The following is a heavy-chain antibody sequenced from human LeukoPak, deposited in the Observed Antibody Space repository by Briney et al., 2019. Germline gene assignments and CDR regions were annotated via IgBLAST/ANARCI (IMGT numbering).Heavy chain of an antibody. V-gene: IGHV3-21*01. Sequence: GGSLRLSCAASGFTFSSYSMNWVRQAPGKGLEWVSSISSSSSYIYYADSVKGRFTISRDNAKNSLYLQMNSLRAEDTAVYYCARVHTIMRSGSYNFDYWGQGTLVTVSS. CDR3: ARVHTIMRSGSYNFDY. J-gene: IGHJ4*02. CDR1: GFTFSSYS. D-gene: IGHD1-26*01. CDR2: ISSSSSYI.